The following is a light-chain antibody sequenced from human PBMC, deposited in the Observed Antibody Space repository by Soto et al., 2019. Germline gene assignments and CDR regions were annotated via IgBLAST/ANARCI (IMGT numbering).Light chain of an antibody. J-gene: IGLJ1*01. CDR1: SSDVGGYNY. CDR2: DVS. V-gene: IGLV2-14*01. Sequence: SVLTQPASLSGSPGQSITLSCTGNSSDVGGYNYVSWYQQHPGKAPKLMIYDVSNRPSGVSNRFSGSKSGNTASLTISGLQAEDEADYYCSSYTSSSTYVFGTGTKVTVL. CDR3: SSYTSSSTYV.